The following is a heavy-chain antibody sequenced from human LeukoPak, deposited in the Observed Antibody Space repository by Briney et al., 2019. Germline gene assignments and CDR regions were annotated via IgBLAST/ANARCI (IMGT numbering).Heavy chain of an antibody. V-gene: IGHV4-34*01. J-gene: IGHJ6*03. D-gene: IGHD3-3*01. CDR3: ARGQRYDFWSGSHYYYMGV. CDR1: GGSFSGHY. CDR2: INHSGST. Sequence: SETLSLTCAVYGGSFSGHYWSWIRQPPGKGLEWIGEINHSGSTNYNPSLKSRVTISVDTSKNQFSLKLSSVTAADTAVYYCARGQRYDFWSGSHYYYMGVWGKGTTVTVSS.